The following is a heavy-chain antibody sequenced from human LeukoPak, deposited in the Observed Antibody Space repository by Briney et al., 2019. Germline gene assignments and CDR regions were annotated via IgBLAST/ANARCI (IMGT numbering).Heavy chain of an antibody. V-gene: IGHV3-48*02. J-gene: IGHJ5*02. CDR3: SRDRGTSGYLP. CDR1: GFTFSSYS. Sequence: GGSLRLSCAASGFTFSSYSMNWVRQAPGKGLEWVSYISTSSNTIHYADSVKGRFTISRDNAKNSLYLQMSSLRDEDTAVYYCSRDRGTSGYLPWGQGTLVTVSS. CDR2: ISTSSNTI. D-gene: IGHD3-22*01.